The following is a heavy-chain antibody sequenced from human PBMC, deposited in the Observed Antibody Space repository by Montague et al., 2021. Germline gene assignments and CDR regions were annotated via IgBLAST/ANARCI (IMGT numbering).Heavy chain of an antibody. CDR3: ARYTYYYCDY. V-gene: IGHV3-7*05. CDR1: GFTFSTSW. CDR2: IRDDGGAT. D-gene: IGHD1-26*01. Sequence: SLRLSCAASGFTFSTSWMSWVRQAPGKGPEWVAHIRDDGGATYHVDSVKGRFTISRDNAKNSLYLQMSSLRAEDTAVYYCARYTYYYCDYWGQGTLVTVSS. J-gene: IGHJ4*02.